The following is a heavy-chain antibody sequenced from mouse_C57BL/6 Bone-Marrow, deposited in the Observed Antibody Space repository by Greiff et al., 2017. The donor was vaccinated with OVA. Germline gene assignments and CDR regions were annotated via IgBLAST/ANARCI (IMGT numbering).Heavy chain of an antibody. J-gene: IGHJ2*01. CDR3: ARSNYGGRDY. D-gene: IGHD1-1*01. CDR1: GYTFTSYW. Sequence: QVQLQQPGAELVKPGASVRLSCKASGYTFTSYWMHWVKQRPGQGLEWIGMIHPNSGSTNYNEKFKSKATLTVDKSSSTAYMQLSSLTSEDSAVYYCARSNYGGRDYWGQGTTLTVSS. V-gene: IGHV1-64*01. CDR2: IHPNSGST.